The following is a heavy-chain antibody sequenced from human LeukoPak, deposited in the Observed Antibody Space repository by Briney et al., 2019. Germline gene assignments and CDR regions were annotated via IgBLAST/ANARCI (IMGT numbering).Heavy chain of an antibody. Sequence: ASVKVSCKASGGTSSSYAISWVRQAPGQGLEWMGGIIPIFGTANYAQKFQGRVTITADESTSTAYMELSSLRSEDTAVYYCARDPGDNSPGRDYYFDYWGQGTLVTVSS. CDR2: IIPIFGTA. D-gene: IGHD4-23*01. J-gene: IGHJ4*02. CDR1: GGTSSSYA. CDR3: ARDPGDNSPGRDYYFDY. V-gene: IGHV1-69*13.